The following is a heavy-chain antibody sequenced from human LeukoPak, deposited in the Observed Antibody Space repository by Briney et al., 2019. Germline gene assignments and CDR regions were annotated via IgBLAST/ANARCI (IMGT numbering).Heavy chain of an antibody. V-gene: IGHV6-1*01. CDR1: GDSVSNNGAA. J-gene: IGHJ4*02. D-gene: IGHD3-10*01. CDR3: ARDGPGDQGLDC. Sequence: SQTLSPTCAISGDSVSNNGAAWNWIRQSPSRGLEWLGRTYYRSRYYTDYAESVKSRITINPDTSKNQYSLQLKSVTPEDTAVYYCARDGPGDQGLDCWGQGTLVTVSS. CDR2: TYYRSRYYT.